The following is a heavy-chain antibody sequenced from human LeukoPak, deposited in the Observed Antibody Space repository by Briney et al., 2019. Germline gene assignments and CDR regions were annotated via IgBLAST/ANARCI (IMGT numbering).Heavy chain of an antibody. CDR2: INSDGSST. CDR3: AALDHGHDY. J-gene: IGHJ4*02. Sequence: GGSLRLSCVASGFTFSSHWMHWVRQAPGKGLVWVSRINSDGSSTKCADSVKGRFTISRDNAKNTLYLQMNSLRAEDTAVYYCAALDHGHDYWGQGALVTVSS. V-gene: IGHV3-74*03. CDR1: GFTFSSHW.